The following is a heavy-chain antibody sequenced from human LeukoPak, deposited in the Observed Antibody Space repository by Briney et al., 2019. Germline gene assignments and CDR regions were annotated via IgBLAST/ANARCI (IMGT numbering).Heavy chain of an antibody. D-gene: IGHD3-10*01. Sequence: SETLSLTCTVSDGSISSGGYYWSWIRQPPGKGLEWIGYIYHSGSTNYNPSLKSRVTISVDRSKNQFSLKLSSVTAADTAVYYCARHPGSLDYWGQGTLVTVSS. J-gene: IGHJ4*02. CDR3: ARHPGSLDY. CDR1: DGSISSGGYY. CDR2: IYHSGST. V-gene: IGHV4-30-2*01.